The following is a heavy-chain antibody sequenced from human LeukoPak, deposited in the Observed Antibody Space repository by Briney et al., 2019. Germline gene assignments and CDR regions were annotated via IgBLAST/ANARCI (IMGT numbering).Heavy chain of an antibody. Sequence: WASVKVSCKASGGTFSSYAISWVRQAPGQGLEWMGRIIPIFGTANYAQKFQGRVTITTDESTSTAYMELSSLRSQDTAVYYCARRRVRGVRGYFDDWGEETQVSVS. CDR1: GGTFSSYA. CDR3: ARRRVRGVRGYFDD. V-gene: IGHV1-69*05. CDR2: IIPIFGTA. J-gene: IGHJ4*02. D-gene: IGHD3-10*01.